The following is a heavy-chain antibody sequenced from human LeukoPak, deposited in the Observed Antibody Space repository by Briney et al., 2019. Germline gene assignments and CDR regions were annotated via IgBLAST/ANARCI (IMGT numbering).Heavy chain of an antibody. J-gene: IGHJ4*02. CDR3: ARVGSSWQHYFDN. CDR1: GDSISGYF. V-gene: IGHV4-4*07. D-gene: IGHD6-13*01. Sequence: SETLSLTCTVSGDSISGYFWTWIRQPAGEGLEWIGRIYSAGSTNDSPSLKSRVTMSIDTSKNQFSLRLRSVTAADTAVYYCARVGSSWQHYFDNWGQGILVTVSS. CDR2: IYSAGST.